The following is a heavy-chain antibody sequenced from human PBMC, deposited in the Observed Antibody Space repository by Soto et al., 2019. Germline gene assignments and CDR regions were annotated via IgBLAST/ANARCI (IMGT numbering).Heavy chain of an antibody. Sequence: SETLSLTCTVSGGSISSYYWSWIRQPPGKGLEWIGYIYYSGSTNYNPSLKSRVTISVDTSKNQFSLKLSSVTAADTAVYYCARDRAYYDILTGSVGYYYGMDVWGQGTTVTVS. V-gene: IGHV4-59*01. CDR2: IYYSGST. CDR3: ARDRAYYDILTGSVGYYYGMDV. CDR1: GGSISSYY. D-gene: IGHD3-9*01. J-gene: IGHJ6*02.